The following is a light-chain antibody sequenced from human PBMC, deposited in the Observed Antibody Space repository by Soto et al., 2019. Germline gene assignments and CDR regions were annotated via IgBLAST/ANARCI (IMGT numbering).Light chain of an antibody. J-gene: IGKJ3*01. V-gene: IGKV1-8*01. CDR2: AAS. CDR3: QQYYSSPFT. Sequence: AIRMTQSPSSFSASTGDRVTITCRASQGISSYLAWYQQKPGKAPKLLIYAASTLQSGVPSRFSGSGSGTDFTLTISCLQSEDFAPYYCQQYYSSPFTFGPGTKVDIK. CDR1: QGISSY.